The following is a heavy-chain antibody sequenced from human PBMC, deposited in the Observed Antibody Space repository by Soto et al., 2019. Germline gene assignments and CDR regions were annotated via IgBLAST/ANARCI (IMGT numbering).Heavy chain of an antibody. CDR3: ARDSPSLAYCGGDCYSIDY. Sequence: QLVQSGPEVKKPGTSVKVSCKASGFTFTSSAVQWARQARGQRLEWIGWINSNSGGTNSAQKFQGRVTMTRDTSISTAYMELTRLRSDDTAMYYCARDSPSLAYCGGDCYSIDYWGQGTLVTVSS. J-gene: IGHJ4*02. CDR2: INSNSGGT. D-gene: IGHD2-21*02. CDR1: GFTFTSSA. V-gene: IGHV1-2*02.